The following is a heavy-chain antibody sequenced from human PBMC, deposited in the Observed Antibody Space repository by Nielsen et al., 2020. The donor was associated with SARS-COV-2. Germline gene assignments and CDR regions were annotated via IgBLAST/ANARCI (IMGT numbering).Heavy chain of an antibody. J-gene: IGHJ4*02. V-gene: IGHV4-4*02. Sequence: GSLRLSCAVSGGSISSSNWWSWVRQPPGKGLEWIGEIYHSGSTNYNPSLKSRVTISVDKSKNQFSLKLSSVTAADTAVYYCARFTVAGTDVYWGQGTLVTVSS. CDR3: ARFTVAGTDVY. CDR1: GGSISSSNW. D-gene: IGHD6-19*01. CDR2: IYHSGST.